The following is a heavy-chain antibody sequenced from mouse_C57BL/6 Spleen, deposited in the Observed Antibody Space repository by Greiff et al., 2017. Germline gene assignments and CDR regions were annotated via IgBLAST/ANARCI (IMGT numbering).Heavy chain of an antibody. V-gene: IGHV1-18*01. CDR1: GYTFTDYN. CDR2: INPNNGGT. CDR3: ARSPDYYGSSYFDY. D-gene: IGHD1-1*01. J-gene: IGHJ2*01. Sequence: EVQLQQSGPELVKPGASVKIPCKASGYTFTDYNMDWVKQSRGKSLEWIGDINPNNGGTIYNQKFKGKATLTVDKSSSTAYMELRSLTSEDTAVYYCARSPDYYGSSYFDYWGQGTTLTVSS.